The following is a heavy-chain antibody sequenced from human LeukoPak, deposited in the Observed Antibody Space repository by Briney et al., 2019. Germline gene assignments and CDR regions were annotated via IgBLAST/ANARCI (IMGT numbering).Heavy chain of an antibody. V-gene: IGHV3-23*01. J-gene: IGHJ4*02. CDR3: AKPQSSGNYGFDY. Sequence: GGSLRLSCAASGFTFASYAMSWVRQAQGQGLEWVSLISGGGDTNYADSVKGRFTISRDNSKNTLYLQMNSLRVEDTAVYYCAKPQSSGNYGFDYWGQGTLVTVSS. CDR2: ISGGGDT. CDR1: GFTFASYA. D-gene: IGHD3-10*01.